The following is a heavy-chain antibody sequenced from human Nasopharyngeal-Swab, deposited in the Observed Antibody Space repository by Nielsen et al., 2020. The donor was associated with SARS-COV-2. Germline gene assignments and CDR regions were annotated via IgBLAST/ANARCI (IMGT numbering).Heavy chain of an antibody. V-gene: IGHV1-46*01. J-gene: IGHJ3*02. CDR2: INPSGGST. Sequence: WVRQAHGQGLEWMGIINPSGGSTRYAQKFQGRVTMTRDTSTSTGNMELSSLRSEDTAVYYCARDENYYDSSGYYLVRAAFDIWGQGTMVTVSS. CDR3: ARDENYYDSSGYYLVRAAFDI. D-gene: IGHD3-22*01.